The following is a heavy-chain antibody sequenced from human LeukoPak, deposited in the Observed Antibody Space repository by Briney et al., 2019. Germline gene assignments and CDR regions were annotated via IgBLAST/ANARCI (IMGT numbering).Heavy chain of an antibody. D-gene: IGHD5-24*01. CDR2: FYYGGTT. J-gene: IGHJ3*02. Sequence: SETLSLTCTVSGGSISGFYWSWIRQPPGKGLEWIGYFYYGGTTKYNPSLRSRVTVSEDTSKNQFSLRMSSVTAADTAVYYCARHIEMTTNDAFDIWGQGTVVTVSS. CDR3: ARHIEMTTNDAFDI. V-gene: IGHV4-59*08. CDR1: GGSISGFY.